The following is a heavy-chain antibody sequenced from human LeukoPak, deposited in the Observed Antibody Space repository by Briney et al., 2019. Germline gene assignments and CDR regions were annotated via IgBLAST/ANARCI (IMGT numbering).Heavy chain of an antibody. D-gene: IGHD6-13*01. CDR2: INHSEST. CDR1: GGSFSGYY. V-gene: IGHV4-34*01. Sequence: SETLSLTCAVYGGSFSGYYWSWIRRPPGKGLEWIGEINHSESTNYNPSLKSRVTVSVDTSKNQFSLKLSSVTAADTAVYYCATRPDIAAAGPGWFDPWGQGTLVTVSS. CDR3: ATRPDIAAAGPGWFDP. J-gene: IGHJ5*02.